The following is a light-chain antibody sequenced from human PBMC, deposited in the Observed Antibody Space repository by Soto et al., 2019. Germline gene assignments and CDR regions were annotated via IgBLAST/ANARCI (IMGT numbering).Light chain of an antibody. CDR1: GSNIGENS. J-gene: IGLJ2*01. CDR2: DND. V-gene: IGLV1-51*01. CDR3: GAWDTSVSAWL. Sequence: QSVLTQPPSVSAAPGQKVTISCSGSGSNIGENSVAWFQQFPGTAPKLLIHDNDNRPSGIPDRVSGSKSGTSATLAITGLQPGDEADYYCGAWDTSVSAWLFGCGTKLTVL.